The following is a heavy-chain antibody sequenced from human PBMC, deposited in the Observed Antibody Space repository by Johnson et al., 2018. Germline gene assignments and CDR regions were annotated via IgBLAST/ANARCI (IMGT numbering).Heavy chain of an antibody. V-gene: IGHV1-24*01. Sequence: QVQLVQSGAEVKKPGASXTVYCKVSGYSLTDLPMHWVRQAPGKGLEWVGGFDPEDGETIYAQKFQGRVNMTEDTSAATAYMELSSLRSEDTAVYYCATYTPRYDFWSASWPSYWYMDAWGKGTTITVSS. CDR2: FDPEDGET. CDR1: GYSLTDLP. CDR3: ATYTPRYDFWSASWPSYWYMDA. J-gene: IGHJ6*03. D-gene: IGHD3-3*01.